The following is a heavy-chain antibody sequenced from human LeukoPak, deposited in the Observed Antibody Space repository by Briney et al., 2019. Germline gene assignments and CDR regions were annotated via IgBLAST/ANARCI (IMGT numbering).Heavy chain of an antibody. CDR1: GFTFSSYA. V-gene: IGHV3-23*01. J-gene: IGHJ4*02. CDR2: IRGGGDNI. Sequence: GGSLRLSCAASGFTFSSYAMSRVRQAPGKGLEWVSSIRGGGDNIQYAVSVKGRFTISRDNSNNTLHLQMNSLRVEDTAVYYCAKEFFGSGNYFNGVFDSWGQGALVTVSS. CDR3: AKEFFGSGNYFNGVFDS. D-gene: IGHD3-10*01.